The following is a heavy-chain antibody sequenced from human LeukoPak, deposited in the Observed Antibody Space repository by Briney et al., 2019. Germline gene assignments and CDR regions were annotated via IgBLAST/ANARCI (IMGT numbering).Heavy chain of an antibody. CDR2: INPNSGGT. CDR1: GYIFTGYY. Sequence: ASVKVSCKASGYIFTGYYMHWVRQAPGQGLEWMGWINPNSGGTNYAQNFQGRVTLSRDTSISTAYMELSNLRSDDTAVYYCARDQRGYCTDDSCLSAFDIWGQGTVVTVSS. CDR3: ARDQRGYCTDDSCLSAFDI. J-gene: IGHJ3*02. V-gene: IGHV1-2*02. D-gene: IGHD2-15*01.